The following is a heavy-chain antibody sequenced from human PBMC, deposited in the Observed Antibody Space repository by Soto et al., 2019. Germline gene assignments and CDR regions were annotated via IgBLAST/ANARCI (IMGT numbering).Heavy chain of an antibody. V-gene: IGHV4-31*03. CDR1: GGSISSGGYS. D-gene: IGHD1-1*01. Sequence: SSETLSLTCTVSGGSISSGGYSWSWIRQHPGKGLEWIGHIYYSGNTYYNPSLKSRVTISVDKSKNQFSLKLTSVTAADTAVYYCARDQLEGNWFDPWGQGTLVTVSS. CDR2: IYYSGNT. J-gene: IGHJ5*02. CDR3: ARDQLEGNWFDP.